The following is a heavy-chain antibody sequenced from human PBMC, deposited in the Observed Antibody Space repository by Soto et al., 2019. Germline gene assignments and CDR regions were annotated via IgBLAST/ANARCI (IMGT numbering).Heavy chain of an antibody. CDR1: GFTFSSYS. V-gene: IGHV3-48*02. CDR2: ISSSSSII. Sequence: PGGSLRLSCAASGFTFSSYSMNWVRQAPGKGLEWVSYISSSSSIIYYADSVKGRFTISRDNAKNSLYLQMNSLRDEDTAVYYCARDDYYDTSGYLALFDYWGQGTLVTVSS. D-gene: IGHD3-22*01. CDR3: ARDDYYDTSGYLALFDY. J-gene: IGHJ4*02.